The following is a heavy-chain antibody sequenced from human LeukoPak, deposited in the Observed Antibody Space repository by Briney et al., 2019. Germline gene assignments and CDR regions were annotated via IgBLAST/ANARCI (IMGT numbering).Heavy chain of an antibody. CDR1: GFTFSTYS. CDR3: ARGVGSSGWYLGFDY. J-gene: IGHJ4*02. Sequence: GGSLRLSCAASGFTFSTYSMNWVRQAPGKGLEWVSSISSSSSYIYYADSVKGRFTISRDNAKNSLYLQMNSLRAEDTAVYCCARGVGSSGWYLGFDYWGQGTLVTVSS. CDR2: ISSSSSYI. V-gene: IGHV3-21*01. D-gene: IGHD6-19*01.